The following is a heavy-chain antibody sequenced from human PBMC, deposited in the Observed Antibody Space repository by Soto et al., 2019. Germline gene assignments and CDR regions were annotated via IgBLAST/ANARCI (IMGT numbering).Heavy chain of an antibody. CDR3: ERGGVWGKKLGFDY. V-gene: IGHV4-39*01. Sequence: SETLSLTCTVSGGSNSGSSYYLGWIRQPPGKGLEWIGSIYYSGSTYYNPSLKSRVTISVDTSKNQFSLKLSSVTAADTAVYYCERGGVWGKKLGFDYWGQGTLVTVSS. J-gene: IGHJ4*02. CDR2: IYYSGST. CDR1: GGSNSGSSYY. D-gene: IGHD3-16*01.